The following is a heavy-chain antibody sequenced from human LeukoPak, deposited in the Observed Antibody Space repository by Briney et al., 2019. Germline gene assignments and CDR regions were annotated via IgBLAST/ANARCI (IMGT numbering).Heavy chain of an antibody. Sequence: GGSLRLSCAASGFTFSSYWLHWVRQAPGKGLVWVSRIKGDERSTNYADSVKGRFTISRDNAKNTVYLEMNSLRAEDTAVYYCVRGQLWSFYHDYWGQGTLVTVSS. CDR1: GFTFSSYW. CDR2: IKGDERST. J-gene: IGHJ4*02. CDR3: VRGQLWSFYHDY. V-gene: IGHV3-74*01. D-gene: IGHD3-16*02.